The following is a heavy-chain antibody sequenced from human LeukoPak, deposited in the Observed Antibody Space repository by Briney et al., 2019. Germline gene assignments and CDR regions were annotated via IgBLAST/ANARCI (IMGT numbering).Heavy chain of an antibody. V-gene: IGHV1-24*01. CDR2: FDPEDGET. Sequence: GASVKVSCKASGYTFTSYGISWVRQAPGKGLEWMGGFDPEDGETIYAQKFQGRVTMTEDTSTDTAYMELSSLRSEDTAVYYCATLTHCSSTSCYLYYYYGMDVWGQGTTVTVSS. CDR3: ATLTHCSSTSCYLYYYYGMDV. D-gene: IGHD2-2*01. J-gene: IGHJ6*02. CDR1: GYTFTSYG.